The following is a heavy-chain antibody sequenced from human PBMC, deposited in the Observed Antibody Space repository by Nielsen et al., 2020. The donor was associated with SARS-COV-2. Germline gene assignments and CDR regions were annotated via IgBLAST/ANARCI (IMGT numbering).Heavy chain of an antibody. D-gene: IGHD5-18*01. CDR2: ISSNGGST. CDR3: VKGIQLWLRSGFDY. Sequence: GGSLRLSCSASEFTFSSYAMHWVRQAPGKGLEYVSAISSNGGSTYYADSVKGRFTISRDNSKNTLYLQMSSLRAEDTAVYYCVKGIQLWLRSGFDYWGQGTLVTVSS. V-gene: IGHV3-64D*06. CDR1: EFTFSSYA. J-gene: IGHJ4*02.